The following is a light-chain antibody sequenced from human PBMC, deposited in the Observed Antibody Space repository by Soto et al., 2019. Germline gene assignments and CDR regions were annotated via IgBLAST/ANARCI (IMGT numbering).Light chain of an antibody. CDR1: QDINNY. V-gene: IGKV1-33*01. CDR2: DAS. CDR3: QQYDNRPPT. Sequence: DIQMTQSPSSLSASVGDRVTITCQASQDINNYLIWYQQKPGKAPKLLIYDASSLETGVPSRFRRTASGTHFKFTTTSLRREDVATYYCQQYDNRPPTFGQGTKLEIK. J-gene: IGKJ2*01.